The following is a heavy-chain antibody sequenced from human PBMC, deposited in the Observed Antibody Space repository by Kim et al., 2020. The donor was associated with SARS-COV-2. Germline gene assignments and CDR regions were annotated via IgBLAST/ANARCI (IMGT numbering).Heavy chain of an antibody. V-gene: IGHV3-30*18. CDR2: ISYDGSNK. Sequence: GGSLRLSCAASGFTFSSYGMHWVRQAPGKGLEWVAVISYDGSNKYYADSVKGRFTISRDKSKNTLYLQMNSLRDEDTAVYYCAKDPTDCSSTSCYRGWVYYYYGMDVWGQGTTVTVSS. D-gene: IGHD2-2*01. CDR1: GFTFSSYG. CDR3: AKDPTDCSSTSCYRGWVYYYYGMDV. J-gene: IGHJ6*02.